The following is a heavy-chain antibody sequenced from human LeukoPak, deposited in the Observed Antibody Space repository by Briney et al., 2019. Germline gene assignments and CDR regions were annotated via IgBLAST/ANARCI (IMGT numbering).Heavy chain of an antibody. V-gene: IGHV1-3*01. D-gene: IGHD4-23*01. CDR1: GYTFTSYA. CDR2: INAGNGNT. J-gene: IGHJ4*02. Sequence: ASVMVSCKASGYTFTSYAMHWVRQAPGQRLEWMGWINAGNGNTKYSQKFQGRVTVTRDTSASTAYMELSSLRSEDTAVYYCARGRWYAPSGFDYWGQGTLVTVSS. CDR3: ARGRWYAPSGFDY.